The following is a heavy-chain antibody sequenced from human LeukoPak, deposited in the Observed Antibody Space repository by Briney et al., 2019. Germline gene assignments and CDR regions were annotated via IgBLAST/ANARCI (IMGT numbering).Heavy chain of an antibody. V-gene: IGHV4-39*07. D-gene: IGHD1-26*01. Sequence: SETLSLTCTVSGAPISSSTYYYDWIRQPPGKGLEWIGSMFYSGNTYYNPSLKGRVTISKGMSENQFSLTLSSVTAADTAVYYCARTPATYEKYFYYMDVWGKGTTVTVSS. CDR3: ARTPATYEKYFYYMDV. J-gene: IGHJ6*03. CDR2: MFYSGNT. CDR1: GAPISSSTYY.